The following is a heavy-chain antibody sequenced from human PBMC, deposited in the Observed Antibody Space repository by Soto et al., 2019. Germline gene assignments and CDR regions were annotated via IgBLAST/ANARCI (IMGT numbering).Heavy chain of an antibody. J-gene: IGHJ1*01. D-gene: IGHD3-10*02. CDR1: GFTFSSYG. CDR2: ISYDGSNK. CDR3: AKDHYVYFMIRSPSGSAIFVYASFFRSLSGGVLRLSCAASGFTFSDYAMH. Sequence: GGSLRLSCAASGFTFSSYGMHWVRQAPGKGLEWVAVISYDGSNKYYADSVKGRFTISRDNSKNTLYLQMNSLRAEDTAVYYCAKDHYVYFMIRSPSGSAIFVYASFFRSLSGGVLRLSCAASGFTFSDYAMHW. V-gene: IGHV3-30*18.